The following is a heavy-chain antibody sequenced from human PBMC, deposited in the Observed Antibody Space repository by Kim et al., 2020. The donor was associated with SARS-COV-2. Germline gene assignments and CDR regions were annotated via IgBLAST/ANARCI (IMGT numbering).Heavy chain of an antibody. D-gene: IGHD6-19*01. CDR3: ARAVAPGVYDY. CDR2: IGTAGDT. V-gene: IGHV3-13*01. Sequence: GGSLRLSCAASGFTFSSYDMHWVRQATGKGLEWVSAIGTAGDTYYPGSVKGRFTISRENAKNSLYLQMNSLRAGDTAVYYCARAVAPGVYDYWGQGTLVTVSS. CDR1: GFTFSSYD. J-gene: IGHJ4*02.